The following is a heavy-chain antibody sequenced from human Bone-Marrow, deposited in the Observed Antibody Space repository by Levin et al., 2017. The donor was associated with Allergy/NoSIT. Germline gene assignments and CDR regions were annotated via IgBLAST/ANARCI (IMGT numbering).Heavy chain of an antibody. D-gene: IGHD3-9*01. Sequence: RAGGSLRLSCSASGLTVSDNYMTWVRQPPGKGLEWVSLMFSGGTTYYADSVKGRFTISRDSSKNTLYLQMTSLRPDDTAVYFCARTIYDIMTNYMDVWGKGTMLTVSS. CDR1: GLTVSDNY. J-gene: IGHJ6*03. V-gene: IGHV3-66*02. CDR2: MFSGGTT. CDR3: ARTIYDIMTNYMDV.